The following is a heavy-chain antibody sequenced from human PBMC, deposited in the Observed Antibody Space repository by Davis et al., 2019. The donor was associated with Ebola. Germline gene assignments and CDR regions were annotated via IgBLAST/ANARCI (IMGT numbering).Heavy chain of an antibody. CDR3: AKARYSYGYDYFDY. CDR2: IRYDGSNK. D-gene: IGHD5-18*01. CDR1: GFTFSSYG. J-gene: IGHJ4*02. V-gene: IGHV3-30*02. Sequence: PGGSLRLSCAASGFTFSSYGMPWVRQAPGKGLEWVAFIRYDGSNKYYADSVKGRFTISRGNSKNTLYLQMNSLRAEDTAVYYCAKARYSYGYDYFDYWGQGTLVTVSS.